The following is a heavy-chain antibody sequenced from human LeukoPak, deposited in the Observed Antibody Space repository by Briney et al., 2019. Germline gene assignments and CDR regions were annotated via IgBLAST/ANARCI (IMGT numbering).Heavy chain of an antibody. CDR1: GFTFSSNS. J-gene: IGHJ3*02. CDR3: ARGSANWGPDAFDI. CDR2: ISRSSSYI. Sequence: GGSLRLSCAASGFTFSSNSMNWVRQAPGKGLEWVSSISRSSSYIYYADSVKGRFTISRDNAKNSLFLQMNSLRAEDTAVYYCARGSANWGPDAFDIWGQGTMVTASS. D-gene: IGHD7-27*01. V-gene: IGHV3-21*01.